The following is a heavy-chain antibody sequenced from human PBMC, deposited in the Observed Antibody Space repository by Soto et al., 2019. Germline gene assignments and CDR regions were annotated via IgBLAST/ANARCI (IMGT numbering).Heavy chain of an antibody. J-gene: IGHJ6*02. CDR1: GGSFSGYY. D-gene: IGHD5-18*01. Sequence: SETLSLTCAVYGGSFSGYYWSWIRQPPGKGLEWIGEINHSGSTYYNPSLKSRVTISVDTSKNQFSLKLSSVTAADTAVYYCASFLFLEDTAMVGDREVWGQGTTVTVSS. V-gene: IGHV4-34*01. CDR3: ASFLFLEDTAMVGDREV. CDR2: INHSGST.